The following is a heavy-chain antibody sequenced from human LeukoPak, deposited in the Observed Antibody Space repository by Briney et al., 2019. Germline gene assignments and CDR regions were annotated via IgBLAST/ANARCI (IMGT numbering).Heavy chain of an antibody. V-gene: IGHV3-9*01. J-gene: IGHJ4*02. CDR2: ISWNSGSI. Sequence: GGSLRLSCAASGFTFDDYAMHWVRQAPGKGLEWVSGISWNSGSIGYADSVKGRFTISRDNAKNSLYLQMNSLRAEDTALYYCARGYCSGGSCYLGVGFDYWGQGTLVTVSS. CDR1: GFTFDDYA. D-gene: IGHD2-15*01. CDR3: ARGYCSGGSCYLGVGFDY.